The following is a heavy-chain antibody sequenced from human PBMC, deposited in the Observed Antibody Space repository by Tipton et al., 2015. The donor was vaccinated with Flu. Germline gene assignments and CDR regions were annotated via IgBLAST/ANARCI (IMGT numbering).Heavy chain of an antibody. CDR3: ARDRESGSYSPGDAFDI. CDR1: GGSISSYY. V-gene: IGHV4-59*01. D-gene: IGHD1-26*01. CDR2: IYYSGST. J-gene: IGHJ3*02. Sequence: TLSLTCTVSGGSISSYYWSWIRQPPGKGLEWIGYIYYSGSTNYNPSLKSRVTISVDTSKNQFSLKLSSVTAADTAVYYCARDRESGSYSPGDAFDIWGQGTMATVSS.